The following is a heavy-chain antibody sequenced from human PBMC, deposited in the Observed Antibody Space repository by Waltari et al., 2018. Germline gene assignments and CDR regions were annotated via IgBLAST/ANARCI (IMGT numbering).Heavy chain of an antibody. V-gene: IGHV5-51*01. CDR3: ARREDIVLEPPAFDI. Sequence: EVQLVQSGAEVKKPGESLKISCKGSGYIFTNYWIGWVRQMPGKGLEWMGIISPGDSDTRYSPSFQGQVTISADKSISTAYLQWSSLKASDTAMYYCARREDIVLEPPAFDIWGQGTTVTVSS. CDR2: ISPGDSDT. J-gene: IGHJ3*02. CDR1: GYIFTNYW. D-gene: IGHD2-2*01.